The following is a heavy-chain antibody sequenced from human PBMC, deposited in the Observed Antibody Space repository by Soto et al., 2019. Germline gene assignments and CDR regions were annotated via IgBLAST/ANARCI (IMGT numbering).Heavy chain of an antibody. CDR3: ARRNIVVVPAAAAQNWFDP. J-gene: IGHJ5*02. CDR2: INHSGST. Sequence: SETLSLTCAFYGGSFSGYYWSLVRQPPGKGLEWIGEINHSGSTNYNPYLKSRVTISVDTSKNHFYLKLSSVTAADRVVYYCARRNIVVVPAAAAQNWFDPWGQGTLVTVSS. CDR1: GGSFSGYY. V-gene: IGHV4-34*01. D-gene: IGHD2-2*01.